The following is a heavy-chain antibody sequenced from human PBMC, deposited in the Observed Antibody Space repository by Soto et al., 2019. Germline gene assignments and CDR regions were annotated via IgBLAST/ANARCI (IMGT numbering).Heavy chain of an antibody. CDR2: IVVGSGNT. V-gene: IGHV1-58*01. J-gene: IGHJ4*02. CDR1: GFTFTTSA. Sequence: QMQLVQSGPEAKKPGTSVKVSCKASGFTFTTSAVQWVRQARGQRLEWIGWIVVGSGNTNYAQKFQERVTITTEMSTSTAYLELSSLRAEDAAVYYCAAAPFDYWVQGTMVTVSS. CDR3: AAAPFDY.